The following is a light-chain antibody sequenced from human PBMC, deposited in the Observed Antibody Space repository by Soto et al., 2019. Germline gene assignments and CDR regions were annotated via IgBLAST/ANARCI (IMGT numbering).Light chain of an antibody. V-gene: IGLV1-51*02. CDR3: GTWDSSVSAGV. CDR2: ENN. CDR1: SSNIGNNY. Sequence: QSVLTRTPSVSAAPGQKVTISCSGSSSNIGNNYVSWYQQLPGTAPKLLIYENNKRPSGIPDRFSGSKSGTSATLGITGPQSGDEADYYCGTWDSSVSAGVFGTGTKLTVL. J-gene: IGLJ1*01.